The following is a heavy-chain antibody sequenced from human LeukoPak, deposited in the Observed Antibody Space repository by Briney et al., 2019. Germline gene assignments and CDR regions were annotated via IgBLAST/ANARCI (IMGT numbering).Heavy chain of an antibody. CDR3: ARVESLYCSGGTCYDY. V-gene: IGHV1-2*02. D-gene: IGHD2-15*01. Sequence: ASVKVSCKASGYTFTGYYIHWVRQAPGQGLEWMGWINPNSGGTKYAQKFQARVTMTRDTSISTAYMELNRLTSDDTAVYYCARVESLYCSGGTCYDYWGQGTLVTVSS. CDR2: INPNSGGT. CDR1: GYTFTGYY. J-gene: IGHJ4*02.